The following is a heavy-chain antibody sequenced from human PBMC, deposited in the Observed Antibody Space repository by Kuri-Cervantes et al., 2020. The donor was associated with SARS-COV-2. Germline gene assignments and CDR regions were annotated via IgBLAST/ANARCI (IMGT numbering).Heavy chain of an antibody. V-gene: IGHV3-30*18. CDR1: GFTFSSYG. CDR3: AKVAEEDSSGWYPDYYYGMDV. CDR2: ISYDGSNK. D-gene: IGHD6-19*01. J-gene: IGHJ6*02. Sequence: GESLKISCAASGFTFSSYGMHWVRQAPGKGLEWVAVISYDGSNKYYADSVKGRVTISRDNSKNTLYLQMNSLRAEDTAVYYCAKVAEEDSSGWYPDYYYGMDVWGQGTTVTVSS.